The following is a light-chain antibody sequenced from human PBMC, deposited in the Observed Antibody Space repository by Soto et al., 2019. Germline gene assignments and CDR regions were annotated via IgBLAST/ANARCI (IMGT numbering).Light chain of an antibody. J-gene: IGLJ2*01. V-gene: IGLV2-14*01. CDR3: CSHVDGTTRV. CDR1: STDVGANNY. Sequence: QSALTQPASVSGSPGQSITISCTGTSTDVGANNYVSWYQQHPGRAPKVMIYDVTNRPSGVSNRFSGSKSGNTASLTISGLQAEDEADYYCCSHVDGTTRVFGGGTKVTVL. CDR2: DVT.